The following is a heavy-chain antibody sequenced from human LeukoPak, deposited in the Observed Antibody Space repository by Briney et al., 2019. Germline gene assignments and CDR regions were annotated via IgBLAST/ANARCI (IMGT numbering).Heavy chain of an antibody. D-gene: IGHD3-10*01. V-gene: IGHV3-53*01. CDR3: AKNFGPGNAFYDY. CDR2: IDGSGHYI. Sequence: GGSLRLSCAASGFTVSSNYMSWVRQPPGKGLEWVSSIDGSGHYIFYRDSVQGRFTTSRDNSRTTLFLQMNSLTAEDSAVYYCAKNFGPGNAFYDYWGQGVLVTVSS. CDR1: GFTVSSNY. J-gene: IGHJ4*02.